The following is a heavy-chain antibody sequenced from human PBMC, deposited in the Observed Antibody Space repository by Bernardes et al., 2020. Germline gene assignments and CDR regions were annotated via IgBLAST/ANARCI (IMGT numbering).Heavy chain of an antibody. D-gene: IGHD3-10*01. V-gene: IGHV3-33*01. Sequence: GGSLRLSCAASGFTFSSYGMHWVRQAPGKGLEWVAVIWYDGSNKYYADSVKGRFTISRDNSKNTLYLQMNSLRAEDTAVYYCARDRKTYYYGSGSLLPEYWGQGTLVTVSS. J-gene: IGHJ4*02. CDR1: GFTFSSYG. CDR2: IWYDGSNK. CDR3: ARDRKTYYYGSGSLLPEY.